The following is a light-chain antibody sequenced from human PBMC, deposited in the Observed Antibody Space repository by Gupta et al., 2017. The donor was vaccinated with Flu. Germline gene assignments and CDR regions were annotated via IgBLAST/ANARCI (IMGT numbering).Light chain of an antibody. CDR2: KAS. CDR1: QSISSW. J-gene: IGKJ4*01. V-gene: IGKV1-5*03. Sequence: DIQMTQSPSTLSASVGDRVTITCWASQSISSWLAWYQQKPGKAPKLLIYKASSLESGVPSRFSGSGSGTELTLTISSLQPDDFATYYCQQYNSFGLTFGGGTKVEIK. CDR3: QQYNSFGLT.